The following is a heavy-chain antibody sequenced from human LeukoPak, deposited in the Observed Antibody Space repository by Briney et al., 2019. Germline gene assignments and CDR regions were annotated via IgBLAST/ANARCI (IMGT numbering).Heavy chain of an antibody. CDR3: AKDMGYGSGTYLDS. CDR2: ISYDGSEK. Sequence: PGRSLRLSCAASGFTFRSRSMHWVRQAQGKGREWVAFISYDGSEKYYAESVKGRITISRDNSKDTLYLQMNSLRAEDTAVYYCAKDMGYGSGTYLDSWGQGTLVSVSS. D-gene: IGHD3-10*01. J-gene: IGHJ4*02. CDR1: GFTFRSRS. V-gene: IGHV3-30*18.